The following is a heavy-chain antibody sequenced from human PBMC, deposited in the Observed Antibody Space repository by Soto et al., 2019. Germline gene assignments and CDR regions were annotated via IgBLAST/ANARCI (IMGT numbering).Heavy chain of an antibody. CDR1: GGTFSSYA. V-gene: IGHV1-69*06. CDR3: ARDYSKSYGMDV. CDR2: IIPIFGTA. Sequence: SVKVSCKASGGTFSSYAISWVRQAPGQGLEWMGGIIPIFGTANYAQKFQGRVTITADKSTSTAYMELSSLRSEDTAVYYCARDYSKSYGMDVWGQGTTVTVSS. J-gene: IGHJ6*02. D-gene: IGHD6-13*01.